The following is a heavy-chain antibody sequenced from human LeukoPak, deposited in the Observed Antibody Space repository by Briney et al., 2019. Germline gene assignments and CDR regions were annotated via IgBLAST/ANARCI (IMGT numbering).Heavy chain of an antibody. D-gene: IGHD3-22*01. Sequence: SETLSLTCTVSGGSISSSSYYWGWIRQPPGKGLEWIGSIYYSGSTYYNPSLKSRVTISVDTSKNQFSLKLSSVTAADTAVYYCARHLPSYYYDSSGYYSDYWGQGTLVTVSS. V-gene: IGHV4-39*01. CDR1: GGSISSSSYY. J-gene: IGHJ4*02. CDR2: IYYSGST. CDR3: ARHLPSYYYDSSGYYSDY.